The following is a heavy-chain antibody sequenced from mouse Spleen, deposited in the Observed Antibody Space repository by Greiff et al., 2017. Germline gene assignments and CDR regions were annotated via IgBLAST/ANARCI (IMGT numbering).Heavy chain of an antibody. CDR2: ISSGGGNT. CDR3: ARHGHYYGYYFDY. D-gene: IGHD1-2*01. J-gene: IGHJ2*01. CDR1: GFTFSSYA. Sequence: EVQRVESGGGLVKLGGSLKLSCAASGFTFSSYAMSWVRQTPEKRLEWVATISSGGGNTYYPDSVKGRFTISRDNAKNTLYLQMSSLKSEDTAMYYCARHGHYYGYYFDYWGQGTTLTVSS. V-gene: IGHV5-9-3*01.